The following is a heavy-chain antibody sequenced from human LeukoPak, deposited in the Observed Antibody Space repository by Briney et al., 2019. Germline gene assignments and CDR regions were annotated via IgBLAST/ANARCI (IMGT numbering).Heavy chain of an antibody. Sequence: SETLSLTCTVSGGSISSYYWSWIRQPPGKGLEWIGYIYYSGSTNYNPSLKSRVTISVDTSKNQFSLKLTSVTAADTAVYYCARTPEGGYTYGYLYYYYMDVWGKGTTVTISS. CDR2: IYYSGST. V-gene: IGHV4-59*01. D-gene: IGHD5-18*01. CDR3: ARTPEGGYTYGYLYYYYMDV. CDR1: GGSISSYY. J-gene: IGHJ6*03.